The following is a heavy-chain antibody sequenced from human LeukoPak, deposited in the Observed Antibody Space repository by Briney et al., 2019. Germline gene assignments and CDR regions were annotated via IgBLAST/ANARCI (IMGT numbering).Heavy chain of an antibody. J-gene: IGHJ4*02. D-gene: IGHD6-6*01. V-gene: IGHV1-24*01. Sequence: ASVKVSCKVSGYTLTELSMHWARQAPGKGLEWMGGFDPEDGETIYAQKFQGRVTMTEDTSTDTAYMELSSLRSEDTAVYYCATDLFPIVAARRRFDYWGQGTLVTVSS. CDR2: FDPEDGET. CDR1: GYTLTELS. CDR3: ATDLFPIVAARRRFDY.